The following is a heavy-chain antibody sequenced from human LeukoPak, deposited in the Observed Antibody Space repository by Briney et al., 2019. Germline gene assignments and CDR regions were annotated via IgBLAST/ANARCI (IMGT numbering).Heavy chain of an antibody. Sequence: SETLSLTCAVYVGSFSGYYWSWIRQPPGKGLEWVGEINHGGSTNYNLSLKSRVTISVDTSKNQFSLKLNSVTAADTAVYYCARIGDGYNRPPDYWGQGTTVTVSS. CDR1: VGSFSGYY. CDR3: ARIGDGYNRPPDY. V-gene: IGHV4-34*01. J-gene: IGHJ4*02. CDR2: INHGGST. D-gene: IGHD5-24*01.